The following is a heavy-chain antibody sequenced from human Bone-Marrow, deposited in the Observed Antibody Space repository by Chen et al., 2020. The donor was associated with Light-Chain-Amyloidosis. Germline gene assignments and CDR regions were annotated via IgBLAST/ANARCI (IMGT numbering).Heavy chain of an antibody. Sequence: EVQLERSGPGGKKPGGSLKIFCKGSGHTFPIYWIGWVRQMPGKGLEWMGVIYSDYSDARYSPSFEGQVTISADKSITTAYLQWRSLKASDTAMYYCARRRDGYNFDYWGQGTLVTVSS. V-gene: IGHV5-51*01. D-gene: IGHD5-12*01. J-gene: IGHJ4*02. CDR1: GHTFPIYW. CDR3: ARRRDGYNFDY. CDR2: IYSDYSDA.